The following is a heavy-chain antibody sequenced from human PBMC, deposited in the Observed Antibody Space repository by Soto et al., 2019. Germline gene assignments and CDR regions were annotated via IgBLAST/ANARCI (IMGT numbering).Heavy chain of an antibody. D-gene: IGHD3-22*01. J-gene: IGHJ5*02. V-gene: IGHV4-30-2*01. Sequence: SETLSLTCTVSGGSINSGDYSWTWIRQPPGKGLEWIGYIYHTGTTYYNTSLKSRVTISVDRSKNQFSLKLSSVTAADTAVYYCAIGINYYDSSGDSWFDPWGQGTLVTVSS. CDR3: AIGINYYDSSGDSWFDP. CDR1: GGSINSGDYS. CDR2: IYHTGTT.